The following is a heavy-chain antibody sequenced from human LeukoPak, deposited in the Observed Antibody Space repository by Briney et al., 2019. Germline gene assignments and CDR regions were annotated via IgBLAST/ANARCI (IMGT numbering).Heavy chain of an antibody. J-gene: IGHJ4*02. D-gene: IGHD1-1*01. Sequence: GASVKVSCKASGYTFTSYGISWVRQAPGQGLEWMGWISAYNGNTNYAQKLQGRVTMTTDTSTSTAYMELRSLRSDDTAVYYCAREPTRYNWNDPFFDYWGQGALVTVSS. CDR2: ISAYNGNT. CDR1: GYTFTSYG. CDR3: AREPTRYNWNDPFFDY. V-gene: IGHV1-18*01.